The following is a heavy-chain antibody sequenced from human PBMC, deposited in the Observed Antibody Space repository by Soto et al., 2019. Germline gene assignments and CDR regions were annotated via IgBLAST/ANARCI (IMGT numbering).Heavy chain of an antibody. V-gene: IGHV3-15*07. J-gene: IGHJ6*02. CDR1: GLTLSTYD. D-gene: IGHD6-13*01. CDR2: IKSKTDGGTT. CDR3: TTDPAAVYYYYGMDV. Sequence: PGGSLRLSSAASGLTLSTYDMHWVRQATGKGLEWVGRIKSKTDGGTTDYAAPVKGRFTISRDDSKNTLYLQMNSLKTEDTAVYYCTTDPAAVYYYYGMDVWGQGTTVTVSS.